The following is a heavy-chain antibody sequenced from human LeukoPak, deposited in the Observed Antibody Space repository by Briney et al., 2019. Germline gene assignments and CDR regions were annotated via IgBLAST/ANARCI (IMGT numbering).Heavy chain of an antibody. CDR1: GFTFSNYV. Sequence: GGSLRLSCAASGFTFSNYVMSWVRQGPGKGLAWVSTIYTSAGGTYYADSVKGRFTISRDNSKNTPYLQMDSLRAEDTAVYYCAKVVRSSAYYFDYWGQGTLVTVSS. CDR2: IYTSAGGT. CDR3: AKVVRSSAYYFDY. V-gene: IGHV3-23*01. D-gene: IGHD3-10*01. J-gene: IGHJ4*02.